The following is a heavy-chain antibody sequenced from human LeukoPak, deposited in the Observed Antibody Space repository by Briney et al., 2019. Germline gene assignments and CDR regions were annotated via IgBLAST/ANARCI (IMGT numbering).Heavy chain of an antibody. CDR1: GFTFSSYA. D-gene: IGHD6-13*01. V-gene: IGHV3-23*01. J-gene: IGHJ4*02. CDR2: ISGSGGST. Sequence: GGSLRLSCAASGFTFSSYAMSWVRQAPGKGLEWVSAISGSGGSTYYADSVKGRFTISRDNSKNTLYLQMNSLRAEDTAVYYCAKEKGLSSSRYGSPFDYWGQGTLVTVSS. CDR3: AKEKGLSSSRYGSPFDY.